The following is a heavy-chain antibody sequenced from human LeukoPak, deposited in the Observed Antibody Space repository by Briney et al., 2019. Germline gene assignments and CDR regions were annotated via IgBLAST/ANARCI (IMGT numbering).Heavy chain of an antibody. CDR2: IYASGST. CDR1: GGSISSYH. V-gene: IGHV4-4*07. J-gene: IGHJ4*02. D-gene: IGHD1-26*01. CDR3: ASYSGSYAYYGY. Sequence: SETLSLTCTVSGGSISSYHWSWIRQPAGKGLEWIGRIYASGSTNYNPSLKSRVTMSVVTSKNQFSLKLSSVTAADTAVYYCASYSGSYAYYGYWGQGTLVTVSS.